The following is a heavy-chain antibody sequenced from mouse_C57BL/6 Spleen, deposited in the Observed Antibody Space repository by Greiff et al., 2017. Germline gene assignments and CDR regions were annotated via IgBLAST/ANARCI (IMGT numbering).Heavy chain of an antibody. V-gene: IGHV1-50*01. J-gene: IGHJ1*03. CDR3: SRFYLWYFDD. Sequence: VQLLQPGAELVKPGASVKLSCKASGYTFTSSWMQWVKQRPGKGLEWIGEIDPSDSNTNYNKKFKGTATLTVDTSSSTAYMQLSSLTSEDSAFYYCSRFYLWYFDDWGTGTTVTVSS. CDR2: IDPSDSNT. CDR1: GYTFTSSW. D-gene: IGHD2-3*01.